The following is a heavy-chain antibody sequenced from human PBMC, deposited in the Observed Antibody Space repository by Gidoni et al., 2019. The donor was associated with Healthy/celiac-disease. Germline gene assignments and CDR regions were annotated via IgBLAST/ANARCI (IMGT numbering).Heavy chain of an antibody. Sequence: EVQLVESGGGLVQPGGSLRLSCAASGFTVSRNYMSWVRQAPGKGLEWVSVIYSGGSTYYADSVKGRFTISRDNSKNTLYLQMNSLRAEDTAVYYCASPSRRDYGDYYYYYYMDVWGKGTTVTVSS. CDR3: ASPSRRDYGDYYYYYYMDV. D-gene: IGHD4-17*01. CDR1: GFTVSRNY. J-gene: IGHJ6*03. CDR2: IYSGGST. V-gene: IGHV3-66*01.